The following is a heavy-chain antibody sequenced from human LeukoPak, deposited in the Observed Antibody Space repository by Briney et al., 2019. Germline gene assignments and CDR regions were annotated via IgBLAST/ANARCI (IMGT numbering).Heavy chain of an antibody. V-gene: IGHV3-23*01. D-gene: IGHD2-2*01. CDR2: ISGSGGST. CDR1: GFTFSSYA. CDR3: ARDHCSSTSCYWFDYYYGMDV. J-gene: IGHJ6*02. Sequence: GGSLRLSCAASGFTFSSYAMSWVRQAPGKGLEWVSAISGSGGSTYYADSVKGRFTISRDNSKNTLYLQMNSLRAEDTAVYYCARDHCSSTSCYWFDYYYGMDVWGQGTTVTVSS.